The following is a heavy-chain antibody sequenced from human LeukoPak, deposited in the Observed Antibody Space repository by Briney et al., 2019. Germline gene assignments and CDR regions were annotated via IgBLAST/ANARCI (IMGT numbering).Heavy chain of an antibody. Sequence: PGGSLRLSCAASGFTFSSYAVTWVRQAPGKGLEWVSVISGSGGSTYYADSVKGRFTISRDNSKNTLYLQMNSLRAEDTAINYCAKETIMFDPWGQGTLVTVSS. CDR2: ISGSGGST. CDR3: AKETIMFDP. J-gene: IGHJ5*02. V-gene: IGHV3-23*01. CDR1: GFTFSSYA.